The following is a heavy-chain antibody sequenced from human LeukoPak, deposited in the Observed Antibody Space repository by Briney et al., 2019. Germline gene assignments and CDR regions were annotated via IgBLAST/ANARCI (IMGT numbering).Heavy chain of an antibody. J-gene: IGHJ6*03. V-gene: IGHV3-74*01. CDR2: INLGGSGT. D-gene: IGHD7-27*01. Sequence: GGSLRLSCAASGFTFSSYWMHWVRQAPGKGLVWVGGINLGGSGTFHADSVKGRFTIARENAKNTLYLQMNSLRAEDTAVYYCAKVRPGYYYMDVWGKGTTVTVSS. CDR1: GFTFSSYW. CDR3: AKVRPGYYYMDV.